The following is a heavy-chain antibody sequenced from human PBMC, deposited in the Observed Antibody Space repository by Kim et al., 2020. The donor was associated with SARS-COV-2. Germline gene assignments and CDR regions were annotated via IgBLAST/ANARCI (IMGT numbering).Heavy chain of an antibody. V-gene: IGHV3-30*07. Sequence: ADSVKGRFTISRDNSKNTPYLQMNSLRAEDTAVYYCARDLALSGGKDFDYWGQGTLVTVSS. CDR3: ARDLALSGGKDFDY. D-gene: IGHD2-15*01. J-gene: IGHJ4*02.